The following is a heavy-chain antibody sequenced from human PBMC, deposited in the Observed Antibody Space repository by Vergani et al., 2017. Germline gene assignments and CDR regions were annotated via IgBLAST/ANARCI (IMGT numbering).Heavy chain of an antibody. CDR3: VRGPDYSTFDS. J-gene: IGHJ4*02. V-gene: IGHV3-48*01. CDR1: GFTFSAYS. Sequence: DVRLVESGGGLVQPGGSLRLSCAASGFTFSAYSMNWVRQTPGKGLEWISYVGVSDNSIYYADSVMGRFAISRDNARNLLFLQMNSLRADDSALYFCVRGPDYSTFDSWGQGTLVTVS. CDR2: VGVSDNSI. D-gene: IGHD4-11*01.